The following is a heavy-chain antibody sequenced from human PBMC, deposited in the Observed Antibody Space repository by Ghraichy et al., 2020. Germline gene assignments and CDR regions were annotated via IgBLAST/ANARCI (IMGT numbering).Heavy chain of an antibody. CDR1: GFPFNSYS. CDR3: ARGSTAVLYDPWYFEH. CDR2: ISSSRSTI. V-gene: IGHV3-48*02. D-gene: IGHD4-17*01. J-gene: IGHJ2*01. Sequence: GGSLRLSCAASGFPFNSYSINWVRQAPGKGLEWVSFISSSRSTIYYADSVKGRFTISRDNAQNSLYLQMNSLRDEDTAVYYCARGSTAVLYDPWYFEHWGRGTLVTLSS.